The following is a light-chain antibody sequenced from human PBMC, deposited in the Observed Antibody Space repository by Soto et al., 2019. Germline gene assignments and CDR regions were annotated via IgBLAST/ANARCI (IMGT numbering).Light chain of an antibody. J-gene: IGLJ1*01. V-gene: IGLV2-14*02. CDR1: SNDLGSYNL. CDR2: EVS. CDR3: SSYSSSATPYV. Sequence: QSVLTQPASVSGSPGQSITISCTGTSNDLGSYNLVSWYQQHPGKAPKLMIYEVSKRPSGISNRFSGSKSGNAAFLTISGLQAEDEADYYCSSYSSSATPYVFGTVTKVTVL.